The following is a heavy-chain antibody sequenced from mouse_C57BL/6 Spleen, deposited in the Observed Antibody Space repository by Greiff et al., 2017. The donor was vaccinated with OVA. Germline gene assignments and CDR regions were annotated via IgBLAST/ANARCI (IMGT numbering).Heavy chain of an antibody. CDR3: ASVGYFDY. CDR1: GYAFSSSW. Sequence: VQLQQSGPELVKPGASVKISCKASGYAFSSSWMNWVKQRPGKGLEWIGRIYPGDGDTNYNGKFKGKATLTADKSSSTAYMQLSSLTSEDSSVXFCASVGYFDYWGQGTTLTVSS. V-gene: IGHV1-82*01. J-gene: IGHJ2*01. CDR2: IYPGDGDT.